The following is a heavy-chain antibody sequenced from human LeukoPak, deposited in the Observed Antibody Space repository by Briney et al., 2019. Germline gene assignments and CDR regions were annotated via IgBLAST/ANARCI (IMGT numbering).Heavy chain of an antibody. D-gene: IGHD4-17*01. CDR3: ARPYGDYETYFDY. CDR1: GGSISSSSYY. CDR2: IYYSGST. J-gene: IGHJ4*02. Sequence: PSETLSLTFTVSGGSISSSSYYWGWIRQPPGKGLEWIGSIYYSGSTYYNPSLKSRVTISVDTSKNQFSLKLSSVTAADTAVYYCARPYGDYETYFDYWGQGTLVTVS. V-gene: IGHV4-39*01.